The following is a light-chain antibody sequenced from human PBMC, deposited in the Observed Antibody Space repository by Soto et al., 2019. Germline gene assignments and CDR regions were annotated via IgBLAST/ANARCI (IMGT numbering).Light chain of an antibody. CDR3: TSYSRYSVLV. J-gene: IGLJ3*02. V-gene: IGLV2-14*01. CDR1: SSDIGGYKY. Sequence: QSVLTPPASVSGSPAQSITISCTGTSSDIGGYKYVSWYQQHPGKAPKLIIFEVSNRPSGVSDRFSGSNSGNTASLAISGLQAEDEADYYCTSYSRYSVLVFGGGTKVTVL. CDR2: EVS.